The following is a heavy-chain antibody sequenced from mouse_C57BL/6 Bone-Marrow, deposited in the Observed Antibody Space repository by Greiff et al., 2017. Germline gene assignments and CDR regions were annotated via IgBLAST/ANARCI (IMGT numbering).Heavy chain of an antibody. CDR3: TQAYYSNYPY. D-gene: IGHD2-5*01. Sequence: VQLQQSGAELVRPGASVTLSCTASGFNIKDDYMHWLKQRPEQGLEWIGWIDPENGDTEYASKFQGKATITADTSSNTAYLQLSSLTSEDTAVYYCTQAYYSNYPYWGQGTSVTVSS. CDR1: GFNIKDDY. CDR2: IDPENGDT. J-gene: IGHJ4*01. V-gene: IGHV14-4*01.